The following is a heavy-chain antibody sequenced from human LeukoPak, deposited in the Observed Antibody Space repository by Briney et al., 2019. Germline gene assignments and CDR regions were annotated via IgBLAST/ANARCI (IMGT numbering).Heavy chain of an antibody. D-gene: IGHD4-11*01. Sequence: ASVKVSCKASGYTFTSYGISWVRQAPGQGLEWMGWISAYNGNANYAQKLQGRVTMTTDTSTDTAYMELSSLRSEDTAVYYCATGLRDYSNYPIDYWGQGTLVTVSS. CDR2: ISAYNGNA. J-gene: IGHJ4*02. CDR3: ATGLRDYSNYPIDY. CDR1: GYTFTSYG. V-gene: IGHV1-18*01.